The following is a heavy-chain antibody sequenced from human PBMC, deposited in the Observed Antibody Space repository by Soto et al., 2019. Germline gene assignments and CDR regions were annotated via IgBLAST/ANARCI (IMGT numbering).Heavy chain of an antibody. J-gene: IGHJ5*02. Sequence: GGSLRLSCAASGFTFSNYGMHWVRQAPGKGLEWVAVIWYDGSNKYYGDSVKGRFSISRDYSKNTLFLQMNSLRAEDTALYYCARDSDYGSNSGWLDPWGQGTLVTVSS. CDR1: GFTFSNYG. CDR2: IWYDGSNK. D-gene: IGHD4-17*01. CDR3: ARDSDYGSNSGWLDP. V-gene: IGHV3-33*01.